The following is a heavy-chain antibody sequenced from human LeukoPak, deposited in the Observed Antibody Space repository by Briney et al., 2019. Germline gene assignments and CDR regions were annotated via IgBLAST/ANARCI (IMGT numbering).Heavy chain of an antibody. CDR3: ARLNRISSGWSRGYYYYGMDV. D-gene: IGHD6-19*01. CDR2: IYYSGST. V-gene: IGHV4-59*08. CDR1: GGSISSYY. J-gene: IGHJ6*02. Sequence: SETLSLTCTVSGGSISSYYWSWIRQPPGKGLEWIGYIYYSGSTNYNPSLKSRVTISVDTSKNQFSLKLSSVTAADTAVYYCARLNRISSGWSRGYYYYGMDVWGQGTTVTVSS.